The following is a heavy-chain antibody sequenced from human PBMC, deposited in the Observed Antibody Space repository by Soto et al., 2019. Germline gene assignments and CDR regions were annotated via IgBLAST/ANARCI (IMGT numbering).Heavy chain of an antibody. J-gene: IGHJ4*02. CDR2: IYYLGST. CDR1: GGSMSEYS. CDR3: ARDGYDGSGSPYPAY. V-gene: IGHV4-59*01. D-gene: IGHD3-10*01. Sequence: SETLSLTCSVSGGSMSEYSWSWIRQSPGKGLEGIGYIYYLGSTDYNTSLKSRVAISVDTSKRQFSLRLTSVTAADTAVYYCARDGYDGSGSPYPAYWGPGTQVTVSS.